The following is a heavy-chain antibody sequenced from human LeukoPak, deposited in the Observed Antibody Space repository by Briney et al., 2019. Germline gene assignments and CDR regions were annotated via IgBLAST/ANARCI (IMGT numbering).Heavy chain of an antibody. CDR2: FYASGTT. D-gene: IGHD6-13*01. Sequence: SETLSLTCTVFGGFISSYYWGWIRPPPGKGREWIGYFYASGTTNYNPSLESRVSISVDTSKNQFSLKLNSVTAADTAVYYCATATLRSARWDYWGQGTLVTVSS. CDR3: ATATLRSARWDY. V-gene: IGHV4-4*09. J-gene: IGHJ4*02. CDR1: GGFISSYY.